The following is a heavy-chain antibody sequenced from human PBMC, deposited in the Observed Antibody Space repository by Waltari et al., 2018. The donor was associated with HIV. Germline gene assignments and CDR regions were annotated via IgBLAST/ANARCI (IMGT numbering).Heavy chain of an antibody. V-gene: IGHV4-34*01. D-gene: IGHD6-13*01. CDR3: VRGQYDSSRDY. CDR1: GGSFSGYY. J-gene: IGHJ4*02. CDR2: IKHSRST. Sequence: QVQLQQWRAGLLKPSETLSLTCAVYGGSFSGYYWSWIRQPPGKVPEWIGEIKHSRSTNYDPPRESRVTISVNTSKRQFALKLTSVSAADTAVYDCVRGQYDSSRDYWGQGALVTVSS.